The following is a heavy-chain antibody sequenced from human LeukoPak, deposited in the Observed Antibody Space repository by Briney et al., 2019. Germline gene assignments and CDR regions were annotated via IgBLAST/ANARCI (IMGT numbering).Heavy chain of an antibody. V-gene: IGHV1-18*01. CDR1: GYTFTSYG. J-gene: IGHJ6*02. CDR2: ISAYNGNT. CDR3: ARVGIGREQGSQYYYGMDV. D-gene: IGHD1-26*01. Sequence: GASVKVSCKASGYTFTSYGISWVRQAPGQGLEWMGWISAYNGNTNHAQKLQGRVTMTTDTSTSTAYMELRSLRSDDTAVYYCARVGIGREQGSQYYYGMDVWGQGTTVTVSS.